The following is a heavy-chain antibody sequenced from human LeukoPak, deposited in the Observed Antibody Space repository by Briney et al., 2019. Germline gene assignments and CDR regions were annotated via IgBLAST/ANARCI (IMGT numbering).Heavy chain of an antibody. D-gene: IGHD3-10*01. J-gene: IGHJ4*02. CDR3: ARGLPASQGQRALLWFGEFGFGY. Sequence: GASVKVSCKASGYTFTGYYMHWVRQAPGQGLEWMGRINPNSGGTNYAQKFQGRVTMTRDTSISTAYMELSRLRSDGTAVYYCARGLPASQGQRALLWFGEFGFGYWGQGTLVTVSS. V-gene: IGHV1-2*06. CDR1: GYTFTGYY. CDR2: INPNSGGT.